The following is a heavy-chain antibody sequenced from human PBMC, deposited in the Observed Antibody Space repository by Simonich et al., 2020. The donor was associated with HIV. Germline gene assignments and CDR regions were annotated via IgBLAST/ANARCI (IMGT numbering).Heavy chain of an antibody. D-gene: IGHD5-12*01. J-gene: IGHJ4*02. Sequence: QVHLQQWGAGLLKTSETLSLTCAVYGGSFSGYYWNWIRQPPGKGLEWIGEINHSGSTDYNSSLKSRVTISVDTSKNQFSLKLSSVTAADTAMYYCARRGGYAFDYWGQGTLVTVSS. CDR2: INHSGST. CDR3: ARRGGYAFDY. V-gene: IGHV4-34*01. CDR1: GGSFSGYY.